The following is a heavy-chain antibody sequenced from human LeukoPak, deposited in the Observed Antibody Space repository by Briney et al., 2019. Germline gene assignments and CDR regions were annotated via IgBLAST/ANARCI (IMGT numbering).Heavy chain of an antibody. D-gene: IGHD4-23*01. CDR3: TRDYGGFDY. CDR2: IRSKVYGGTT. CDR1: GFTFGDYV. V-gene: IGHV3-49*04. Sequence: GGSLRLSCRSSGFTFGDYVMTWVREAPGKGLEWVGFIRSKVYGGTTEYAASVKGRFIISRDDSKSIAYLQMNSLETEDTAVYYCTRDYGGFDYWGQGTLVTVSS. J-gene: IGHJ4*02.